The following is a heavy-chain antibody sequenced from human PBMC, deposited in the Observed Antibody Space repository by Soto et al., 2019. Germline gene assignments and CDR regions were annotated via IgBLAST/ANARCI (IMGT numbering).Heavy chain of an antibody. Sequence: QVQLQQWGAGLLKPSETLSLTCAVYGGSFSGYYWSWIRQPPGKGLEWIGEINHSGSTNYNPSLKSRVTISVDTSKNQFSLKRSSVTAADTAVYYCARRRSYYTSYFDYWGQGTLVTVSS. D-gene: IGHD3-10*01. CDR2: INHSGST. J-gene: IGHJ4*02. V-gene: IGHV4-34*01. CDR1: GGSFSGYY. CDR3: ARRRSYYTSYFDY.